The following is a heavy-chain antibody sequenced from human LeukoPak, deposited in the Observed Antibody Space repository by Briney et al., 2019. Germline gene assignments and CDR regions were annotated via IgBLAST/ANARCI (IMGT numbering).Heavy chain of an antibody. CDR1: GYTFTSYY. J-gene: IGHJ4*02. V-gene: IGHV1-46*01. CDR3: ARGSNGGYCTGGSCYGRYYFDY. CDR2: INPSVVSA. Sequence: ASVNVSCKASGYTFTSYYMHWVRQAPGQGLEWMGIINPSVVSASYVQKFQGRVTITRDTSTSTVYMELSSLRSGDTAVYYCARGSNGGYCTGGSCYGRYYFDYWGQGTLVTVSS. D-gene: IGHD2-15*01.